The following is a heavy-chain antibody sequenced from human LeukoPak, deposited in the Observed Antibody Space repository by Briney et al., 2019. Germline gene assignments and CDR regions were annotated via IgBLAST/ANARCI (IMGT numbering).Heavy chain of an antibody. CDR3: AKVHTPSSGWYYNWFDP. D-gene: IGHD6-19*01. CDR2: ISGSGGSA. Sequence: GGSLRLSCAASGFTFSSYAMSWVRQAPGKGLEWVSAISGSGGSAYYADSVKGRFTISRDNSKNTLYLQMNSLRAEDTAVYYCAKVHTPSSGWYYNWFDPWGQGTLVTVSS. CDR1: GFTFSSYA. V-gene: IGHV3-23*01. J-gene: IGHJ5*02.